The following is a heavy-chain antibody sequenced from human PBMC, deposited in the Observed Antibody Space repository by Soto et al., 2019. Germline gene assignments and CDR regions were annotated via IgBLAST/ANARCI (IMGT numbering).Heavy chain of an antibody. J-gene: IGHJ5*02. CDR3: ARSPPPLGWYDI. D-gene: IGHD7-27*01. Sequence: QVQLVQSGTEVKKPGASVKVSCKASGFTLSRYAIHWVRQAPGQRPEILGWFNGAGGTTRFSPKFQDRVNMITDMSATTTFMELSGLRSEDTAVYYCARSPPPLGWYDIWGQGTLVSVSS. V-gene: IGHV1-3*01. CDR2: FNGAGGTT. CDR1: GFTLSRYA.